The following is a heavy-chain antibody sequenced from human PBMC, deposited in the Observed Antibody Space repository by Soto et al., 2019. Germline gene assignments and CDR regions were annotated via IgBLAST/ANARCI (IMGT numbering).Heavy chain of an antibody. V-gene: IGHV3-33*01. J-gene: IGHJ4*02. CDR3: AREERSFSLDH. CDR2: IWFDGTNK. D-gene: IGHD1-26*01. CDR1: GFTFSNYG. Sequence: GVLRLSCAASGFTFSNYGMHWVRQAPGKGLEWVSVIWFDGTNKYYADSVKGRFTISRDNSKNTLSLQMNSLRAEDTAMYYCAREERSFSLDHWGQGTLVTVSS.